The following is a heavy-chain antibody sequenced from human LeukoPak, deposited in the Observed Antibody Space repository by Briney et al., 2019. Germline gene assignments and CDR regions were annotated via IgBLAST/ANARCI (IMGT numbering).Heavy chain of an antibody. V-gene: IGHV4-59*01. CDR3: ARGPDNYYDSSAYYFDY. Sequence: PSETLSLTCTVSGGSISSYYWSWIRQPPGKGLEWIGYIYYSGSTNYNPSLKSRVTISVDTSKNQFSLKLSSVTAADTAVYYCARGPDNYYDSSAYYFDYWGQGTLVTVSS. D-gene: IGHD3-22*01. CDR1: GGSISSYY. CDR2: IYYSGST. J-gene: IGHJ4*02.